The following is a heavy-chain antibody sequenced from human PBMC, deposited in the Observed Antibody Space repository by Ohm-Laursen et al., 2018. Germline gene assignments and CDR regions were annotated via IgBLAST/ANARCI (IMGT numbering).Heavy chain of an antibody. CDR1: GFTISNNY. D-gene: IGHD3-16*01. Sequence: SLRLSCSASGFTISNNYMNWVRQAPGKGLEWVSLICSGGDMFYADSVKGRFTISRDKSKNTLYLQMNSLRVEDTAMYFCARDVPGIVASRGGGWGQGTLVTVSS. J-gene: IGHJ4*02. CDR2: ICSGGDM. CDR3: ARDVPGIVASRGGG. V-gene: IGHV3-53*01.